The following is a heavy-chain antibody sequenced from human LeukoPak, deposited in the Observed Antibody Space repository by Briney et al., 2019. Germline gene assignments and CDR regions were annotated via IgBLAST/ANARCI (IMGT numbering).Heavy chain of an antibody. CDR2: IIPNSGGT. J-gene: IGHJ4*02. CDR3: ASPSPHYYDSSGSLDY. Sequence: ASVKVSCKASGYTFTGYYMHWVRQAPGQGLEWMGRIIPNSGGTNYAQKFQGRVTMTRDTSISTAYMELSRLRSDDTAVYYCASPSPHYYDSSGSLDYWGQGTLVTVSS. V-gene: IGHV1-2*06. D-gene: IGHD3-22*01. CDR1: GYTFTGYY.